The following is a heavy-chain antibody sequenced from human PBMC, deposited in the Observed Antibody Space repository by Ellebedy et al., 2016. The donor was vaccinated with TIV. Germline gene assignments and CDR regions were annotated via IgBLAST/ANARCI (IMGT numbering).Heavy chain of an antibody. Sequence: SLKISCAASGFTFDDYGMHWVRQAPGKGLEWVSGISWHSGSIGYADSVKGRFTISRDNAKNSLYLQMNSLRAEDTAVYYCAREGDTAMVHGMDVWGQGTTVTVSS. CDR1: GFTFDDYG. CDR3: AREGDTAMVHGMDV. D-gene: IGHD5-18*01. CDR2: ISWHSGSI. J-gene: IGHJ6*02. V-gene: IGHV3-9*01.